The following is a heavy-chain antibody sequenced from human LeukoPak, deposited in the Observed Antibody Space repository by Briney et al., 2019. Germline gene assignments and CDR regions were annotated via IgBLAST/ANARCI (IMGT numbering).Heavy chain of an antibody. CDR2: ISGSGGST. V-gene: IGHV3-23*01. CDR3: AKDSDTAMVWGAFDI. Sequence: GGSLRLSCAASGFTFSSYCMSWVRQAPGKGLEWVSAISGSGGSTYYADSVKDRFTISRDNSKNTLYLQMNSLKAEDTAVYYCAKDSDTAMVWGAFDIWGQGTMVTVSS. CDR1: GFTFSSYC. J-gene: IGHJ3*02. D-gene: IGHD5-18*01.